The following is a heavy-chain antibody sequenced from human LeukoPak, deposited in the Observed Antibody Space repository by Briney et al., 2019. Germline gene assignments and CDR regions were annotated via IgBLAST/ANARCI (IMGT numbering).Heavy chain of an antibody. CDR2: IGTAADT. Sequence: GGSLRLSCAASGSTFSRYDTHWVRQAPGKGLGWVSAIGTAADTYYPVSVKGRFHVSRENARNYLYLQMNSVRAGDTAFYYCARGIGHCSSGRCYSGYDGFDIWGQGIMVTVSS. J-gene: IGHJ3*02. V-gene: IGHV3-13*01. CDR1: GSTFSRYD. D-gene: IGHD2-15*01. CDR3: ARGIGHCSSGRCYSGYDGFDI.